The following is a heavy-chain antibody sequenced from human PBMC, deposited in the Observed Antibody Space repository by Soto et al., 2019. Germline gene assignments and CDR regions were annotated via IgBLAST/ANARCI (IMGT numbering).Heavy chain of an antibody. D-gene: IGHD2-15*01. CDR2: IIPMYGKA. Sequence: GASVKVSCKASGGTFSSYAISWVRQAPGQGLEWMGGIIPMYGKANYAQNFQDRVTITADESTSTAYMGLNSLRSEDTAVYYCARDLGGCSAGSCRHNWFDPWGQGTLVTVSS. V-gene: IGHV1-69*13. J-gene: IGHJ5*02. CDR3: ARDLGGCSAGSCRHNWFDP. CDR1: GGTFSSYA.